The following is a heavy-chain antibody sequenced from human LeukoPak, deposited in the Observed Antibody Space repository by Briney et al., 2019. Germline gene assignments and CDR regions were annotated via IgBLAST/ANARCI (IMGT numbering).Heavy chain of an antibody. V-gene: IGHV4-30-4*07. CDR2: IYYSGST. Sequence: SETLSLTCAVSGGSISSGGYSWSWIRQPPGKGLEWIGYIYYSGSTYYNPSLKSRVTISVDTSKNQFSLKLSSVTAADTAVYYCARVSVETPSSGVGIDYWGQGTLVTVSS. D-gene: IGHD6-25*01. J-gene: IGHJ4*02. CDR3: ARVSVETPSSGVGIDY. CDR1: GGSISSGGYS.